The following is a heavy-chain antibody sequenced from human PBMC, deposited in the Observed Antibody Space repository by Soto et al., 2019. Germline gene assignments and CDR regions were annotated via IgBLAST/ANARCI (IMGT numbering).Heavy chain of an antibody. CDR2: ISSSSAII. D-gene: IGHD2-8*01. V-gene: IGHV3-11*01. CDR3: AKSRPYCRNGVCNSSFFDY. CDR1: GFNFRDYY. J-gene: IGHJ4*02. Sequence: PGGSRRLSCAASGFNFRDYYMSWIRQAPGKGLEGLSYISSSSAIIYYADSVKGRFTISRDNAKDSLFLQMSSLRAEDTAVYYCAKSRPYCRNGVCNSSFFDYWGQGTLVTVSS.